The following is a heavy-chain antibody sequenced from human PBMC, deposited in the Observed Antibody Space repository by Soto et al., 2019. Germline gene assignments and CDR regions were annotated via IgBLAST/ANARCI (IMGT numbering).Heavy chain of an antibody. D-gene: IGHD3-9*01. CDR1: GFTFSSYS. CDR3: ARDRTEHHNLTPYGMDV. CDR2: ISSSSSYI. Sequence: PGGSLRLSCAASGFTFSSYSMNWVRQAPGKGLEWVSSISSSSSYIYYADSVKGRFTISRDNAKNSLYLQMNSLRAEDTAVYYCARDRTEHHNLTPYGMDVWGQGTTVTVSS. J-gene: IGHJ6*02. V-gene: IGHV3-21*01.